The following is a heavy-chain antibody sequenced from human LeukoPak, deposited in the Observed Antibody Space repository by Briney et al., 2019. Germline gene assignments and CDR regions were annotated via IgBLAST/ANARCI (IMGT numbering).Heavy chain of an antibody. CDR2: IYYSGST. J-gene: IGHJ4*02. CDR1: GGSISSSSYY. Sequence: SETLSLTCTVSGGSISSSSYYWGWIRQPPGKGLEWIGSIYYSGSTYYNPSLKSRVTISVDTSKNQFSLKLSSVTAADTAVYYCARDPLPPAAGLDYWGQGTLVTVSS. CDR3: ARDPLPPAAGLDY. D-gene: IGHD6-13*01. V-gene: IGHV4-39*07.